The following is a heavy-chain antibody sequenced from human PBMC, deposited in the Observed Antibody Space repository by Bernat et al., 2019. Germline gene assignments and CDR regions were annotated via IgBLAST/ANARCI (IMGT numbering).Heavy chain of an antibody. Sequence: QVQLVESGGGVVQPGRSLRLSCAASGFTFSSYGMHWVRQAPGKGLEWVAVIWYDGSNKYYADSVKGRFTISRDNSKNTLYLQMNSLRAEDTAVYYCARDRKYYGSGSYYNLYYYYGMDVWGQGTTVTVSS. D-gene: IGHD3-10*01. CDR3: ARDRKYYGSGSYYNLYYYYGMDV. CDR1: GFTFSSYG. CDR2: IWYDGSNK. V-gene: IGHV3-33*01. J-gene: IGHJ6*02.